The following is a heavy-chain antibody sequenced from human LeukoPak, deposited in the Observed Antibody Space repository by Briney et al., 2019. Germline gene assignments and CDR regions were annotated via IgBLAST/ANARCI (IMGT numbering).Heavy chain of an antibody. CDR1: GFTFSSYE. J-gene: IGHJ6*02. CDR3: ARDRIYYGMDV. V-gene: IGHV3-48*03. Sequence: PGGSLRLSCAASGFTFSSYEMNWVRQAPGKGLEWVSYISSSGSSMYYADSVKGRFTISRDNAKNSLYLQMNSLRAEDTAVYYCARDRIYYGMDVWGQGTTVTVSS. CDR2: ISSSGSSM. D-gene: IGHD2-15*01.